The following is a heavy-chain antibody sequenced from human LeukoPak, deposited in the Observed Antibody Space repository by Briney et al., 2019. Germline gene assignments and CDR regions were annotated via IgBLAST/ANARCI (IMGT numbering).Heavy chain of an antibody. CDR3: AGRPLEPEYYFDY. V-gene: IGHV4-4*09. D-gene: IGHD1-1*01. CDR2: IYTSGST. CDR1: GGSFSSYY. J-gene: IGHJ4*02. Sequence: SETLSLTCAVYGGSFSSYYWSWIRQPPGKGLEWIGYIYTSGSTNYNPSLKSRVTISVDTSKNQFSLKLSSVTAADTAVYYCAGRPLEPEYYFDYWGQGTLVTVSS.